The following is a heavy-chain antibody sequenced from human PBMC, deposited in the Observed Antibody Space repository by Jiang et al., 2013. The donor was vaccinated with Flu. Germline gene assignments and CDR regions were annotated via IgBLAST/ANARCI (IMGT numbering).Heavy chain of an antibody. CDR1: VLTHHSWSG. V-gene: IGHV2-5*01. J-gene: IGHJ1*01. Sequence: TLTLTCTFLWVLTHHSWSGCGLGPSAPTERTLEWLALIYWNNEKRYSPSLKNRLTITEDTSINQVVLRMTNMDPVDTATYYCAQRHVDPVLAEYFQYWGQGTLVTVSS. D-gene: IGHD3-10*02. CDR2: IYWNNEK. CDR3: AQRHVDPVLAEYFQY.